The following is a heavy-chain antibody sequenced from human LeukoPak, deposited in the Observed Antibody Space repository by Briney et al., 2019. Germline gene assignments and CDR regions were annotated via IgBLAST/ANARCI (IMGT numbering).Heavy chain of an antibody. V-gene: IGHV3-11*01. CDR1: GFTFDDYA. CDR2: ISSSGSTI. J-gene: IGHJ4*02. Sequence: PGGSLRLSCAASGFTFDDYAMHWVRQAPGKGLEWVSYISSSGSTIYYADSVKGRFTISRDNAKNSLYLQMNSLRAEDTAVYYCAGEVSYGSGSLRGYWGQGTLVTVSS. D-gene: IGHD3-10*01. CDR3: AGEVSYGSGSLRGY.